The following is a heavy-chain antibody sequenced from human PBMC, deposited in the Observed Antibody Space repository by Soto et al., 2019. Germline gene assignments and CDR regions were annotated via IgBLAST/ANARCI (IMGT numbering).Heavy chain of an antibody. CDR1: GFTFSRHG. V-gene: IGHV3-23*01. D-gene: IGHD6-13*01. CDR2: INPSGDST. Sequence: GGSLRLSCVASGFTFSRHGLSWVRQAPGKGLEWVSTINPSGDSTFYADSVKGRFTISRDNSKNTVYLQMNSLSVGDTAVYLCAKVDLSTAGSFDYWGQGALVTVSS. J-gene: IGHJ4*02. CDR3: AKVDLSTAGSFDY.